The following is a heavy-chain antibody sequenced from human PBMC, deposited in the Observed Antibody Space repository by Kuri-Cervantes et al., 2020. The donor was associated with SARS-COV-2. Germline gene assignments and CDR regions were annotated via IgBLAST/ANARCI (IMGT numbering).Heavy chain of an antibody. CDR1: GFTFSNAW. Sequence: GESLKISCAASGFTFSNAWMSWVRQAPGKGLEWVGRIKSKTDGGTTDYAAPVKGRFTISRDDSKNTLYLQMNSLRAEDTAVYYCARDSASRVAVGATITGHWGQGTLVTVSS. J-gene: IGHJ4*02. CDR3: ARDSASRVAVGATITGH. CDR2: IKSKTDGGTT. V-gene: IGHV3-15*01. D-gene: IGHD1-26*01.